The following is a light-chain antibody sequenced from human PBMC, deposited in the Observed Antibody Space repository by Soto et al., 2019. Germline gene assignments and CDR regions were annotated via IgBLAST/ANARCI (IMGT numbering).Light chain of an antibody. CDR2: AAS. CDR1: QGIKND. V-gene: IGKV1-6*01. J-gene: IGKJ1*01. Sequence: AIQMTQSPSSLSASVGDRVTITCRASQGIKNDLGWYQQKPGKAPKLLIYAASSLQSGVPSRFSGSGSGTDFTLTVSSLQPDYFATYYCLQDYNYPLPFGQGNKVAIK. CDR3: LQDYNYPLP.